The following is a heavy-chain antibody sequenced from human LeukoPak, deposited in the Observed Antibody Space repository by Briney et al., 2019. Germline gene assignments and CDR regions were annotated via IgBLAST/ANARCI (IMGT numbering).Heavy chain of an antibody. CDR2: ISAYNGNT. CDR3: ARDQEAAAGTGVSDY. V-gene: IGHV1-18*01. CDR1: GYTFTSYG. D-gene: IGHD6-13*01. J-gene: IGHJ4*02. Sequence: GASVKVSCKASGYTFTSYGISWVRQAPGQGLEWMGWISAYNGNTNYAQKLQGRVTMTTDTSTSTAYMELRSLRSDDTAVYYCARDQEAAAGTGVSDYWGQGTLVTVSS.